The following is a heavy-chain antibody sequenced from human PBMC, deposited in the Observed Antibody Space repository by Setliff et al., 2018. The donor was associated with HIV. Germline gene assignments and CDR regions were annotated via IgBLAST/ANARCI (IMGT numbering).Heavy chain of an antibody. CDR2: FDPEDGET. Sequence: ASVKVSCKVSGYTLTELSMHWVRQAPGKGLEWMGGFDPEDGETIYAQKFQGKVTMTEDTSTDTAYMELSSLRSEDTAVYYCATELLWFGEFPGFDPWGQGTLVTVSS. V-gene: IGHV1-24*01. D-gene: IGHD3-10*01. CDR1: GYTLTELS. J-gene: IGHJ5*02. CDR3: ATELLWFGEFPGFDP.